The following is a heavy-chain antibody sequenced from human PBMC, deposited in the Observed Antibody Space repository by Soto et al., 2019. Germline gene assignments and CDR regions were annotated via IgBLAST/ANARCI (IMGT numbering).Heavy chain of an antibody. CDR3: ASRRDGYNYYGY. CDR1: GGSISSGGYS. V-gene: IGHV4-30-2*01. Sequence: QLQLQESGSGLVKPSQTLSLTCAVSGGSISSGGYSWSWIRQPPGKGLEWIGYIYHSGSTYYNPSLKSRVTISVDRSKNQFSLKLSSVTVADTAVYYCASRRDGYNYYGYWGQGTLVTVSS. J-gene: IGHJ4*02. CDR2: IYHSGST. D-gene: IGHD5-12*01.